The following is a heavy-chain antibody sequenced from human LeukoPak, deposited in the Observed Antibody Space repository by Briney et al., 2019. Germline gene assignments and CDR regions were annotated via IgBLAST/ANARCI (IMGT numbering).Heavy chain of an antibody. D-gene: IGHD4-23*01. V-gene: IGHV4-39*07. CDR3: ARERSSSGGHNWFDP. Sequence: PSETLSLTCTVSGGYIITSGHYWGWIRQPPGKGLEWIGSVYYTGVTSTNPFLRSRMSISVDTSKNQFSPNLTSVTAADAAVYYCARERSSSGGHNWFDPWGQGTLVTVSS. CDR2: VYYTGVT. J-gene: IGHJ5*02. CDR1: GGYIITSGHY.